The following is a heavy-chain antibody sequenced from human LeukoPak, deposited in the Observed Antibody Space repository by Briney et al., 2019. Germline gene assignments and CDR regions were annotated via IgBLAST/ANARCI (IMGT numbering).Heavy chain of an antibody. Sequence: SETLSLTCTVSGGSISSYYWSRIRQPPGKGLEWIGYIYYSGSTNYNPSHKSRVTISVDTSKNQFSLKLSSVTAADTAVYYCARAIPRDYWGQGTLVTVSS. CDR2: IYYSGST. J-gene: IGHJ4*02. V-gene: IGHV4-59*01. CDR1: GGSISSYY. CDR3: ARAIPRDY. D-gene: IGHD2-2*02.